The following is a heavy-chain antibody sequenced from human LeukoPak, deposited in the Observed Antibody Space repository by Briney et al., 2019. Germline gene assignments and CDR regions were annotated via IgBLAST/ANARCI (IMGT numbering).Heavy chain of an antibody. V-gene: IGHV3-66*02. CDR2: IYSGCST. CDR1: GFTVSSNY. J-gene: IGHJ5*02. CDR3: ASSTYYDFWSGPPNWFDP. Sequence: GGSLRLSCAASGFTVSSNYMSWVRQAPGTGLEWVSVIYSGCSTYYADSVKGRLTISRDNSKNTLYLQMNSLRAEDTAVYYCASSTYYDFWSGPPNWFDPWGQGTLVTVSS. D-gene: IGHD3-3*01.